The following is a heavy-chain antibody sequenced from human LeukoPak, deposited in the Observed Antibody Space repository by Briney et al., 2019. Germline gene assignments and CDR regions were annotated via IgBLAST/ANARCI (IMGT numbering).Heavy chain of an antibody. J-gene: IGHJ3*02. CDR1: GGSFSGYY. Sequence: PSETLSLTCAVYGGSFSGYYWSWIRQPPGKGLEWIGEINHSGSTNYNASLKSRVTISVDTSKNQFSLKLSSVTAADTAVYYCARESGGGAFDIWGQGAMVTVSS. D-gene: IGHD3-16*01. CDR2: INHSGST. CDR3: ARESGGGAFDI. V-gene: IGHV4-34*01.